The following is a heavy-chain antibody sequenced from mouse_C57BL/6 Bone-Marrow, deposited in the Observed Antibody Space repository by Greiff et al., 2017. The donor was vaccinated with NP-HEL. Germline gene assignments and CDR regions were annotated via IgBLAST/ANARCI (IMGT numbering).Heavy chain of an antibody. V-gene: IGHV1-54*01. J-gene: IGHJ3*01. CDR3: ARRGWTAQATWFAY. Sequence: QVQLQQSGAELVRPGTSVKVSCKASGYAFTNYLIEWVKQRPGQGLEWIGVINPGSGGTNYNEKFKGKATLTADKSSSTAYMQLSSLTSEDSAVYFWARRGWTAQATWFAYWGQGTLVTVSA. CDR2: INPGSGGT. D-gene: IGHD3-2*02. CDR1: GYAFTNYL.